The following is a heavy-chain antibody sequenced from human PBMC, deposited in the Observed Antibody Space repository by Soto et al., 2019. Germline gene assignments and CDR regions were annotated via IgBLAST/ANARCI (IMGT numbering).Heavy chain of an antibody. CDR1: GLSLSTSGVG. CDR2: IYWDDDK. J-gene: IGHJ5*02. Sequence: QITLKESGPTLVKPTQTLTMTSTFSGLSLSTSGVGVGWSRQPPGKALEWLALIYWDDDKRYTPSLRSRLTITKDTSKNQVVLTMTNMDPVDTATYYCALSKGYCTNGVCYFDPWGQGTLVTVSS. D-gene: IGHD2-8*01. CDR3: ALSKGYCTNGVCYFDP. V-gene: IGHV2-5*02.